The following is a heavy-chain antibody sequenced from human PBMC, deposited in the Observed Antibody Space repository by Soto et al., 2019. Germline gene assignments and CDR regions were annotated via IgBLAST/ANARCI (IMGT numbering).Heavy chain of an antibody. V-gene: IGHV3-23*01. CDR3: ARRRCTSTSCFMDV. CDR1: GFTFSSYA. D-gene: IGHD2-2*01. Sequence: PGGSLRLSCAASGFTFSSYAVSWVRQAPGKGLEWVATISGNESSTYYADSVRGRFTISRDNAKNTLYLQMSSLRAEDTAVYYCARRRCTSTSCFMDVWGKGTTVTVSS. CDR2: ISGNESST. J-gene: IGHJ6*03.